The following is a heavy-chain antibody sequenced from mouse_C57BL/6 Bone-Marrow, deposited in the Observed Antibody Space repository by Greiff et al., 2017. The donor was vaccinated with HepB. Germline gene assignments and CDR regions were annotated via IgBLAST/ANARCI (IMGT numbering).Heavy chain of an antibody. V-gene: IGHV14-2*01. CDR2: IDPEDGET. D-gene: IGHD2-4*01. CDR3: ASGLRPAY. J-gene: IGHJ3*01. CDR1: GFNLKDYY. Sequence: EVQLQQSGAELVKPGASVKLSCTASGFNLKDYYMHWVKQRTEQGLEWIGRIDPEDGETKYDPKFQGKATITADTSSNTAYLQLSSLTSEDTAVYDCASGLRPAYWGQGTLVTVSA.